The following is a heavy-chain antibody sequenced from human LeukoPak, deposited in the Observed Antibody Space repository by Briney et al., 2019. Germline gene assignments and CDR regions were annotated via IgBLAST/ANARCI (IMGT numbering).Heavy chain of an antibody. V-gene: IGHV4-59*08. CDR2: IYYSGST. J-gene: IGHJ4*02. Sequence: SETLSLTCTVSGGSISSYYWSWIRQPPGKGLEWIGYIYYSGSTNYNPSLKSRVTISVGTSKNQFSLKLSSVTAADTAVYYCARKRRDGYTFDYWGQGTLVTVSS. CDR1: GGSISSYY. D-gene: IGHD5-24*01. CDR3: ARKRRDGYTFDY.